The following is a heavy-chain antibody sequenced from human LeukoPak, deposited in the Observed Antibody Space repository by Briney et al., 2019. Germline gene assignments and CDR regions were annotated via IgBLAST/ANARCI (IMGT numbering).Heavy chain of an antibody. V-gene: IGHV3-33*01. Sequence: GGSLRLSCAASGFTFSSYGMHWVRQAPGKGLEWVAVIWFDGSNKCYADSVKGRFAISRGNSKNTLYLQMNSLRAEDTAVYYCARDVYGGNSAEYFQHWGQGTLVTVSS. D-gene: IGHD4-23*01. CDR2: IWFDGSNK. CDR1: GFTFSSYG. J-gene: IGHJ1*01. CDR3: ARDVYGGNSAEYFQH.